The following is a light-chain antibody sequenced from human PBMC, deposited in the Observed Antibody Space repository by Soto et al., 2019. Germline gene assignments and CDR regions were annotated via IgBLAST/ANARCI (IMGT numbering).Light chain of an antibody. CDR3: QQFDNLPLT. CDR1: QDINNS. Sequence: DIQMTQSLSSLSASVGDRVTITCQANQDINNSLNWYQQRPGEAPKLLIYDASILEAGVPSRFSGSRFGKTFTLTISSLQPEDFATYYCQQFDNLPLTFGGGTKVELK. CDR2: DAS. V-gene: IGKV1-33*01. J-gene: IGKJ4*01.